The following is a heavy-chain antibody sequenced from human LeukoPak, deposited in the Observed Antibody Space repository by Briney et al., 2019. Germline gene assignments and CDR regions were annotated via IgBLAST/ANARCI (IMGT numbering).Heavy chain of an antibody. CDR2: ISGSGGST. CDR1: GFTFSSYA. D-gene: IGHD1-26*01. Sequence: GGSLRLSCAASGFTFSSYAMSWVRQAPGKGREWVSAISGSGGSTYYADSVKGRFTISRDNSKNTLYLQMNSLRAEDTAVYYCAKGGELLRAFDYWGQGTLVTVSS. V-gene: IGHV3-23*01. CDR3: AKGGELLRAFDY. J-gene: IGHJ4*02.